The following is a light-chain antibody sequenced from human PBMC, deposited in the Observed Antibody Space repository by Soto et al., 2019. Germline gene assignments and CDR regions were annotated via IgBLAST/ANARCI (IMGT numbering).Light chain of an antibody. J-gene: IGLJ1*01. CDR1: SSNIGAGYD. CDR2: GNN. Sequence: QSVLTQPPSGSGAPGQRVTISCTGSSSNIGAGYDVHWYQHPPGTAPKLLIYGNNNRPSGVPDRFSGSKSGTSASLAITGLQAEDEADYYCQSYDTSLGAYEFGSGNKVSXL. V-gene: IGLV1-40*01. CDR3: QSYDTSLGAYE.